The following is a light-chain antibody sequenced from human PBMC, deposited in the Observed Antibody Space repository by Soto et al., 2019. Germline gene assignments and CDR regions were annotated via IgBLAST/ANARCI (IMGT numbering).Light chain of an antibody. CDR2: DTS. CDR3: LQYINWPFT. J-gene: IGKJ5*01. CDR1: QSVSSY. V-gene: IGKV3-15*01. Sequence: EIVMTQSPATLSLSPGERATLSCRASQSVSSYLAWYQQKPGQAPRLLIYDTSTRATGIPARFSGSGSGTEFTLTISSLQSEDFAVYYCLQYINWPFTFGQGTRLEIK.